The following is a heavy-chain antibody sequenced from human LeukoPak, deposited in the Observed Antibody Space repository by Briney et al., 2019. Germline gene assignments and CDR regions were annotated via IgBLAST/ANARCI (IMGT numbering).Heavy chain of an antibody. CDR1: GFTVSSNY. D-gene: IGHD3-10*01. CDR3: ARFGRGNWFDP. CDR2: IYSGGST. J-gene: IGHJ5*02. Sequence: GGSLRLSCAASGFTVSSNYMSWVRQAPGKGLEWVSVIYSGGSTYYADSVKGRFTISRDNAKNSLYLQMNSLRAEDTAVYYCARFGRGNWFDPWGQGTLVTVSS. V-gene: IGHV3-66*01.